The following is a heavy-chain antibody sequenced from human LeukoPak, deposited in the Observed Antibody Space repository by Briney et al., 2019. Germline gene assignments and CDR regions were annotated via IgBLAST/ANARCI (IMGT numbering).Heavy chain of an antibody. CDR2: IWYDGSNK. Sequence: GGSLRLSCAASGFTFSSYAMHWVRQAPGKGLEWVAVIWYDGSNKYYADSVKGRFTIPRDNSKNTLYLQMNSLRAEDTAVYYCARDASGSYYYYYYYYMDVWGKGTTVTVSS. J-gene: IGHJ6*03. V-gene: IGHV3-33*08. CDR1: GFTFSSYA. CDR3: ARDASGSYYYYYYYYMDV. D-gene: IGHD1-26*01.